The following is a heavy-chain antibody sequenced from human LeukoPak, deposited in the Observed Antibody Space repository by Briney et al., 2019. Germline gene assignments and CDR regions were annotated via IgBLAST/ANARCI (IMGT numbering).Heavy chain of an antibody. Sequence: PSETLSLTCTVSGGSISSYYWSWIRQPPRKGLEWIGYIYYSGSTNYNPSLKSRVTISVDTSKNQFSLKLSSVTAADTAVYYCARGYDFWSGYYLGYWGQGTLVTVSS. D-gene: IGHD3-3*01. CDR2: IYYSGST. J-gene: IGHJ4*02. CDR3: ARGYDFWSGYYLGY. CDR1: GGSISSYY. V-gene: IGHV4-59*01.